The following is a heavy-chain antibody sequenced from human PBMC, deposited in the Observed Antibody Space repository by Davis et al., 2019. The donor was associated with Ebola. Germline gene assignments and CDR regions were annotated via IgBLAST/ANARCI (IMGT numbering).Heavy chain of an antibody. CDR2: ISGGADNT. V-gene: IGHV3-23*01. J-gene: IGHJ4*02. CDR3: ARGGYCSGGSCYTDLGY. CDR1: SFPFPTYW. Sequence: GESLKISCAASSFPFPTYWMTWVRQAPGKGLEWVSGISGGADNTYYADSVKGRFTISRDNSKNTLYLQMNSLRAEDTAVYYCARGGYCSGGSCYTDLGYWGQGTRVSVSS. D-gene: IGHD2-15*01.